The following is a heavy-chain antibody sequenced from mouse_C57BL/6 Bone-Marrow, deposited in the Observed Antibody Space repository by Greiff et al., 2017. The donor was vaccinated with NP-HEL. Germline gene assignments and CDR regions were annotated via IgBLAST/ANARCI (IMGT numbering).Heavy chain of an antibody. CDR2: IDPSDSYT. J-gene: IGHJ2*01. CDR3: ARGEGTCYYGSNYFDY. CDR1: GYTFTSYW. D-gene: IGHD1-1*01. Sequence: QVQLQQPGAELVMPGASVKLSCKASGYTFTSYWMHWVKQRPGQGLEWIGEIDPSDSYTNYNQKFKGKSTLTVDTSSSTAYMQLSSLTSEDSAVYYCARGEGTCYYGSNYFDYWGQGTTLTVTS. V-gene: IGHV1-69*01.